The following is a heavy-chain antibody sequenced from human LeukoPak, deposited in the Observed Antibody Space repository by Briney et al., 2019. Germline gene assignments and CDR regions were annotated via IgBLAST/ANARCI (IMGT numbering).Heavy chain of an antibody. CDR2: VYTSGST. J-gene: IGHJ4*02. V-gene: IGHV4-4*07. Sequence: SETLSLTCTVSGGSISSYYWSWIRQPAGKGLEWIGRVYTSGSTNYSPSLKSRVSMSVDTSKNQFSLKLTSVTAADTAVYFCAGSPSSSTEGYFDYWGQGTLVTVSS. D-gene: IGHD2/OR15-2a*01. CDR3: AGSPSSSTEGYFDY. CDR1: GGSISSYY.